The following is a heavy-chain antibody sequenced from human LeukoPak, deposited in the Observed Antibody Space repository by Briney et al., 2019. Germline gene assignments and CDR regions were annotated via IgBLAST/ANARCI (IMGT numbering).Heavy chain of an antibody. V-gene: IGHV4-34*01. CDR3: ARGVIVVVPAAIRWRDWFDP. D-gene: IGHD2-2*02. CDR2: INHSGST. Sequence: SETLSLTCAVYGGSFSGYYWSCIRQPPGKGLEWIGEINHSGSTNYNPSLKSRVTISVDTSKNQFSLKLSSVTAADTAVYYCARGVIVVVPAAIRWRDWFDPWGQGTLVTVSS. CDR1: GGSFSGYY. J-gene: IGHJ5*02.